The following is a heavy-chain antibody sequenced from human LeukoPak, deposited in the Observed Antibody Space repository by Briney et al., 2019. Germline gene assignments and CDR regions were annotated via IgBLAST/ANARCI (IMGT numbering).Heavy chain of an antibody. Sequence: PSETLSLTCAVYGGSFSGYYWGWIRQPPGKGLEWIGEINHSGSTNYNPSLKSRVTISVDTSKNQFSLKLSSVTAADTAVYYCARRAPQLEQEGFDYWGQGTLVTVSS. J-gene: IGHJ4*02. CDR3: ARRAPQLEQEGFDY. CDR2: INHSGST. CDR1: GGSFSGYY. D-gene: IGHD6-13*01. V-gene: IGHV4-34*01.